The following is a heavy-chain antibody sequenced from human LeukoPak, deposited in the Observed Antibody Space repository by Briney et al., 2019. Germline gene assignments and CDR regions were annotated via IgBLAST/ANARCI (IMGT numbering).Heavy chain of an antibody. CDR3: ARDPGGSADY. D-gene: IGHD2-15*01. J-gene: IGHJ4*02. Sequence: LSETLSLTCTVSGDSIRSFYWSWIRQPPGKGLEWIGHIYYSRSTNYNPSLKSRVTISVDMSKNQFSLKMTSVNAADTAVYYCARDPGGSADYWGQGTLVTVSS. CDR1: GDSIRSFY. CDR2: IYYSRST. V-gene: IGHV4-59*01.